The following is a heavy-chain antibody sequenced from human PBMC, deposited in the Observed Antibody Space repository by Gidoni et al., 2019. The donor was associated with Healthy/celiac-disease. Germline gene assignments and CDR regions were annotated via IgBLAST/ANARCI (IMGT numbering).Heavy chain of an antibody. CDR2: ISGDGGST. V-gene: IGHV3-43*02. J-gene: IGHJ4*02. CDR1: GFTLDDYA. CDR3: AKDFYYDSSGYYDY. D-gene: IGHD3-22*01. Sequence: EVQLVESGGGVVQPGGSLRLSCAASGFTLDDYAMHWVRPAPGKGLEWVSLISGDGGSTYYADAVKGRFTISRDNSKNSLYLQMNSLRTDDTALYYCAKDFYYDSSGYYDYWGQGTLVTVSA.